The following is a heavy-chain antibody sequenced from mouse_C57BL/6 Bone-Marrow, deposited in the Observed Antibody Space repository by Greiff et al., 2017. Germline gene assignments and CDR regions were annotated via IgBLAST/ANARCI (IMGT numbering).Heavy chain of an antibody. J-gene: IGHJ4*01. CDR1: GFTFSDYG. D-gene: IGHD1-1*01. CDR3: ASSYYGVDY. CDR2: ISSGSSTI. Sequence: EVQRVESGGGLVKPGGSLKLSCAASGFTFSDYGMHWVRQAPEKGLEWVAYISSGSSTIYYADKVKGRFTITRDNANNTLFLQMTSLRSEDTAMYYCASSYYGVDYWGQGTSVTVSS. V-gene: IGHV5-17*01.